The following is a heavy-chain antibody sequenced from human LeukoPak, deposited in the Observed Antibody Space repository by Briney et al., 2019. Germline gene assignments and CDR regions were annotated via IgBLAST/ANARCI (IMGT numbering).Heavy chain of an antibody. J-gene: IGHJ4*02. CDR3: ATYYDSSGYKLDY. V-gene: IGHV4-4*02. D-gene: IGHD3-22*01. CDR2: IYHSGST. Sequence: SETLSLTCAVSGGSISSSNWWSWVRQPPGKGLEWIGEIYHSGSTNYNPSLKSLVTISVDKSKNQFSLKLSSVTAADTAVYYCATYYDSSGYKLDYWGQGTLVTVSS. CDR1: GGSISSSNW.